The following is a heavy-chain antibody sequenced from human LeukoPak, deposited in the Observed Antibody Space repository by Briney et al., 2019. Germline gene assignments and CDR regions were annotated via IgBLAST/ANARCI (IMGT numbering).Heavy chain of an antibody. V-gene: IGHV3-74*01. CDR3: STVEHF. D-gene: IGHD1/OR15-1a*01. CDR1: GLTLSGYW. Sequence: PGGSLRLSCLASGLTLSGYWMHWVRHIPGKGLVWVSRIDSDGSGTSYADSVKGRFTISRDDVKNMLYLQMNSLRVEDTGLYYCSTVEHFWGQGTLVTVSS. J-gene: IGHJ4*02. CDR2: IDSDGSGT.